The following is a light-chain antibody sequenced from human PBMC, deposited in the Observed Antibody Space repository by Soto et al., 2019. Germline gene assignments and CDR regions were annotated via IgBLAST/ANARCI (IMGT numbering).Light chain of an antibody. CDR1: SSNIGAGYD. CDR3: QSYDSSLSAYVV. Sequence: QAVVTQAPSVSGAPGQRVTISCTGSSSNIGAGYDVHWYQQLPGTAPKLLIYSNSNRPSGVPDRFSGSKSGTSASLAITGLQAEDEADYYCQSYDSSLSAYVVFGGGTKLTVL. CDR2: SNS. V-gene: IGLV1-40*01. J-gene: IGLJ2*01.